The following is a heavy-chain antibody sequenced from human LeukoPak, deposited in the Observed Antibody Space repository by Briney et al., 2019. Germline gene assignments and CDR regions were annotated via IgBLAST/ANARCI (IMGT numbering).Heavy chain of an antibody. Sequence: GGSLRLSCAASGFTFNTYSMNWVRQAPGKGLEWVSSISSRGTYKYYADSVTGRFTISRDNAKNSLYLQMNSLRAEDTALYYCAKGSSGYDLYYYYYMDVWGKGTTVTISS. CDR1: GFTFNTYS. CDR2: ISSRGTYK. D-gene: IGHD5-12*01. V-gene: IGHV3-21*04. J-gene: IGHJ6*03. CDR3: AKGSSGYDLYYYYYMDV.